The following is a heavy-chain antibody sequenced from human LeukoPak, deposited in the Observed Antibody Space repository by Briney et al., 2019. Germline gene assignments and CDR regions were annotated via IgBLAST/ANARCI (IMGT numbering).Heavy chain of an antibody. J-gene: IGHJ3*02. CDR2: IYYSGST. Sequence: SETLSLTRTVSGGSISSYYWSWIRQPPGKGLEWIGYIYYSGSTNYNPSLKSRVTISVDTSKNQFSLKLSSVTAADTAVYYCARVEYSGYDYRGAFDIWGQGTMVTVSS. CDR1: GGSISSYY. D-gene: IGHD5-12*01. V-gene: IGHV4-59*01. CDR3: ARVEYSGYDYRGAFDI.